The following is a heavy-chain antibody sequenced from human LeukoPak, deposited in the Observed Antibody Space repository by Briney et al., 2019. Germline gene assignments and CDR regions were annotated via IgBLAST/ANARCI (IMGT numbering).Heavy chain of an antibody. D-gene: IGHD6-25*01. CDR2: VRSDGTT. CDR3: SRERYSSVFHGALDM. CDR1: GFTFTSHV. J-gene: IGHJ3*02. V-gene: IGHV3-64*01. Sequence: GGSLRLSCAASGFTFTSHVMHWVRQAPGKGLEYVSAVRSDGTTFYANSVEGRFTISRDNSKNTLYLQMGRLRAEDMGVYFFSRERYSSVFHGALDMWGPGTMVIVSS.